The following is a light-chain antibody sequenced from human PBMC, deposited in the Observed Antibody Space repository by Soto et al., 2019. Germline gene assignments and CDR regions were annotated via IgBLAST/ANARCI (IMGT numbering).Light chain of an antibody. CDR3: QKHSQF. CDR1: QSVGTY. J-gene: IGKJ4*01. Sequence: ENVFTQSPATLSFSPEEKDTLSCRASQSVGTYLAWFQHKPGQPPRLLIYDASTRATGVPARFSGSGSGTDFSLTISSLEPEDFATYYCQKHSQFFGGGTKVDIK. CDR2: DAS. V-gene: IGKV3-11*01.